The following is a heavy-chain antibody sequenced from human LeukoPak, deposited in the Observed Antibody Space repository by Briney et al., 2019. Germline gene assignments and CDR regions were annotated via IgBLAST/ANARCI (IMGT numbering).Heavy chain of an antibody. CDR1: GGSISSSSYY. D-gene: IGHD3-10*01. V-gene: IGHV4-39*07. J-gene: IGHJ4*02. Sequence: SETLSLTCTVSGGSISSSSYYWGWIRQPPGKGLEWIGSIYYSGSTYYNPSLKSRVTISVDTSKNQFSLKLSSVTAADTAVYYYARSRITMVRGVSRPFDYWGQGTLVTVSS. CDR2: IYYSGST. CDR3: ARSRITMVRGVSRPFDY.